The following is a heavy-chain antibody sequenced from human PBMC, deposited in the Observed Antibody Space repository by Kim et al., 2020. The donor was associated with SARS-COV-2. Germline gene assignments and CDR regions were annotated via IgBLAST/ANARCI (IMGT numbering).Heavy chain of an antibody. V-gene: IGHV1-69*13. Sequence: SVKVSCKASGGTFSSYAISWVRQAPGQGLEWMGGIIPIFGTANYAQKFQGRVTITADESTSTAYMELSSLRSEDTAVYYCAREGRLYDILTGYYYFDYWGQGTLVTVSS. CDR2: IIPIFGTA. D-gene: IGHD3-9*01. CDR3: AREGRLYDILTGYYYFDY. CDR1: GGTFSSYA. J-gene: IGHJ4*02.